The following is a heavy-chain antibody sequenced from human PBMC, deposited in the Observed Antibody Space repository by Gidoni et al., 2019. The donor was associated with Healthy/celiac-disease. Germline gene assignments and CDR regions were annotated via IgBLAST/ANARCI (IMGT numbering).Heavy chain of an antibody. CDR2: IWYDGSNK. J-gene: IGHJ3*02. CDR1: GCTFSSSG. CDR3: ARDIGDGDYSGHAFDI. V-gene: IGHV3-33*01. Sequence: QVQRVASGGGVVQPGRSLRLSCAASGCTFSSSGMPWVRQAPGKGLEWRAVIWYDGSNKYYADPVKGRFTISRDNSKNTLYLQMTSLRAEDTAVYYCARDIGDGDYSGHAFDIWGQGTMVTVSS. D-gene: IGHD4-17*01.